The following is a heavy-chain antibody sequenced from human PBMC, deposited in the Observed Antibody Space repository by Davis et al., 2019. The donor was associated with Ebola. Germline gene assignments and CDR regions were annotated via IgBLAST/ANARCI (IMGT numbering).Heavy chain of an antibody. CDR2: IKSKTDGGTT. D-gene: IGHD1-1*01. V-gene: IGHV3-15*01. Sequence: GESLKISCAASEFTFTNAWMSWVRQAPGKGLEWVGRIKSKTDGGTTDYAAPVKGRFPISRDDSKNTLYLQMNSLRAEDTAVYYCARDKMVDTTLYYYYYMDVWGKGTTVTVSS. CDR3: ARDKMVDTTLYYYYYMDV. CDR1: EFTFTNAW. J-gene: IGHJ6*03.